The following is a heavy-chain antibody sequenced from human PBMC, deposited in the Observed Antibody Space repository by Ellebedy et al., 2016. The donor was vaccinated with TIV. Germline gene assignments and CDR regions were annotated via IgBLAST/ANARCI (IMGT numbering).Heavy chain of an antibody. CDR3: ARDLSD. J-gene: IGHJ4*02. V-gene: IGHV1-69*04. CDR1: GGTFSRHV. Sequence: SVKVSCKASGGTFSRHVISWVRQAPGQGLEWMRRIIPILGIANYAQDFQGRVTISSDTSASKAYMELSSLRSEDTAVYYCARDLSDWGPGTVVTVSS. CDR2: IIPILGIA.